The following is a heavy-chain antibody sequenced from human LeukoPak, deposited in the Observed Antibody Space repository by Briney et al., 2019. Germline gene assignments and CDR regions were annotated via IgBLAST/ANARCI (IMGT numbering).Heavy chain of an antibody. V-gene: IGHV3-11*01. J-gene: IGHJ4*02. CDR3: VSGLSIWRWDY. Sequence: GGSLRLSCAASGFTFSDYYMSWIRQAPGTGLEWVSYISSSGSTIYYADSVKGRFTISRENTKNSLYLQMNSLRAEDTAVYYCVSGLSIWRWDYWGQGTLVTVSS. CDR2: ISSSGSTI. CDR1: GFTFSDYY. D-gene: IGHD5-24*01.